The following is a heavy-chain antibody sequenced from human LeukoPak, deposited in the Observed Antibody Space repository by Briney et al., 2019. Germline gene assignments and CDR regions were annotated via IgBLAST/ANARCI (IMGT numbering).Heavy chain of an antibody. CDR3: ARDRAAMITFGGVIDY. CDR2: IYYSGST. D-gene: IGHD3-16*02. V-gene: IGHV4-59*06. J-gene: IGHJ4*02. Sequence: SETLSLTCTVSGASINTYFWNWIRQHPGKGLEWIGYIYYSGSTYYNPSLKSRVTISVDTSKNQFSLKLSSVTAADTAVYYCARDRAAMITFGGVIDYWGQGTLVTVSS. CDR1: GASINTYF.